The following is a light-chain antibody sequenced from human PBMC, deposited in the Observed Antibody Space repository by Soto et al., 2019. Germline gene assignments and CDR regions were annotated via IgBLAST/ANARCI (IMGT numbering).Light chain of an antibody. CDR1: SSNIGAGYD. CDR3: QSYDNSLSGYV. CDR2: GNT. Sequence: QSVLTQPPSVSGAPGQRVTISCTGSSSNIGAGYDVHWYQQLPGTAPKLLIYGNTNRPSGVPYRFSGSKSGTSASLAITGLQAEDEADYYCQSYDNSLSGYVFGTGTKLTVL. V-gene: IGLV1-40*01. J-gene: IGLJ1*01.